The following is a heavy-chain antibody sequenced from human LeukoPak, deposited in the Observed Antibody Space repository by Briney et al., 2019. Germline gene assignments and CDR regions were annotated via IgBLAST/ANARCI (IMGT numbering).Heavy chain of an antibody. CDR1: GFTFSSYA. J-gene: IGHJ4*02. CDR3: ARDPGSYYFDY. CDR2: ISYDGSNK. D-gene: IGHD1-26*01. Sequence: GGSLRLSCAASGFTFSSYAMHWVRQAPGKGLEWVAVISYDGSNKYYADSVKGRFTISRDSAKNSLYLQMNSLRTEDTAVYYCARDPGSYYFDYWGQGTLVTVSS. V-gene: IGHV3-30*04.